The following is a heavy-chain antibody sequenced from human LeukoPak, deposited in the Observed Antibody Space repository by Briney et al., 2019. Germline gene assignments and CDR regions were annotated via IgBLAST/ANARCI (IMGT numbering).Heavy chain of an antibody. Sequence: GGSLRLSCAASGFTFSSYGMHWVRQAPGKGLEWVAVISYDGSNKYYADSVKGRFTISRDNSKNALYQQMNSLRAEDTAVYYCAKDHVYDSSGCLDYWGQGTLVTVSS. CDR2: ISYDGSNK. J-gene: IGHJ4*02. D-gene: IGHD3-22*01. V-gene: IGHV3-30*18. CDR3: AKDHVYDSSGCLDY. CDR1: GFTFSSYG.